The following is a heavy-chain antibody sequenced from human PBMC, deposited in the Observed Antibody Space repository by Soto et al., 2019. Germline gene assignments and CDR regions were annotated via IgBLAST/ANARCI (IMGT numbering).Heavy chain of an antibody. CDR3: AKNRGAEY. CDR2: ISGSGDAT. J-gene: IGHJ4*02. V-gene: IGHV3-23*01. CDR1: GFTFSTYD. Sequence: EVQLLESGGGLVQPGGSLRLSCAASGFTFSTYDMTWVRQVPGMGLEWVSGISGSGDATYYADSVKGRFTISRDNSKNMLYLQMNSLRAEDTAVYYCAKNRGAEYWGQGTLVTVSS. D-gene: IGHD1-26*01.